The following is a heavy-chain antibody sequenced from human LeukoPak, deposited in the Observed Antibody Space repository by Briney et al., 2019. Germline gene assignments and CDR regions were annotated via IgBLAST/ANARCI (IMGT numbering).Heavy chain of an antibody. V-gene: IGHV4-34*01. CDR3: AIGLGSGSYVAY. J-gene: IGHJ4*02. CDR1: GGSSSGYY. D-gene: IGHD3-10*01. Sequence: PSETLSLTCAVYGGSSSGYYWTWIRQPPGKGLEWIGEINHSGSTNYNPSLKSRVTISVDTSKKQFSLKLNSMTAADTAVYYCAIGLGSGSYVAYWGQGTLVTVSS. CDR2: INHSGST.